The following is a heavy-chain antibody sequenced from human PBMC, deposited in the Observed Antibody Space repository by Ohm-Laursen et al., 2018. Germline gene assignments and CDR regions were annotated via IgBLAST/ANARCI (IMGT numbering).Heavy chain of an antibody. V-gene: IGHV3-11*01. CDR1: GFTFSDFY. Sequence: GSLRLSCAASGFTFSDFYMSWIRQAPGQGLEYISYISSTGSSIYYADSVKGRFTISRDNAENSLFLQMDSLRVEDTAVYYCVRGGFRFEYWGQGSQVTVSS. CDR2: ISSTGSSI. D-gene: IGHD6-25*01. CDR3: VRGGFRFEY. J-gene: IGHJ4*02.